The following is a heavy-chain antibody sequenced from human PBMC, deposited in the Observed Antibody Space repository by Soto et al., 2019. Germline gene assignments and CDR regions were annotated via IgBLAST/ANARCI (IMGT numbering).Heavy chain of an antibody. CDR3: TRVLSNYAYYYYYMDV. Sequence: GGSLRLSCTASGFTFGDYAMSWFRQAPGKGLEWVGFIRSKAYGGTTEYAASVKGRFTISRDDSKSIAYLQMNSLKTEDTAVYYCTRVLSNYAYYYYYMDVWGKGTTVTVSS. J-gene: IGHJ6*03. CDR1: GFTFGDYA. CDR2: IRSKAYGGTT. V-gene: IGHV3-49*03. D-gene: IGHD4-4*01.